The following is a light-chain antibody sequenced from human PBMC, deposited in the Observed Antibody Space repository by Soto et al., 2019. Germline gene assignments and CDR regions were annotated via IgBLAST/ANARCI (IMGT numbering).Light chain of an antibody. J-gene: IGLJ2*01. Sequence: QSALTQPASVSGSPGQSITISCTGTSSDVGGYNYVSWYQQHPGKAPKVMIFDVSNRPSGVSNRFSGSKSGNTASLTISGLQAEDEADYYCSSYASSGTRVFGGGTKLTVL. V-gene: IGLV2-14*01. CDR3: SSYASSGTRV. CDR2: DVS. CDR1: SSDVGGYNY.